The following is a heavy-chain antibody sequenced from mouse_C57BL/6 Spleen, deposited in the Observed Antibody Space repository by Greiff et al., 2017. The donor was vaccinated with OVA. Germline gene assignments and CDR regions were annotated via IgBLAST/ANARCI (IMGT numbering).Heavy chain of an antibody. J-gene: IGHJ2*01. CDR3: ARRFTTVVDY. CDR1: GFTFSDYG. D-gene: IGHD1-1*01. V-gene: IGHV5-17*01. CDR2: ISSGSSTI. Sequence: EVKVVESGGGLVKPGGSLKLSCAASGFTFSDYGMHWVRQAPEKGLEWVAYISSGSSTIYYADTVKGRFTISRDNAKNTLFLQMTSLRSEDTAMYYCARRFTTVVDYWGQGTTLTVSS.